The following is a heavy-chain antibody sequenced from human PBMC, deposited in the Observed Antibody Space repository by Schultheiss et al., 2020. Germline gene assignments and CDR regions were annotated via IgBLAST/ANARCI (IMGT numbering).Heavy chain of an antibody. V-gene: IGHV4-30-4*01. CDR1: GGSISSGDYY. D-gene: IGHD6-19*01. CDR2: IYYSGST. Sequence: SETLSLTCTVSGGSISSGDYYWSWIRQPPGKGLEWIGYIYYSGSTYYNPSLKSRVTISVDTSKNQFSLNLNSVTAADTAVYYCARAGSGWSARYFQHWGQGTLVTVSS. J-gene: IGHJ1*01. CDR3: ARAGSGWSARYFQH.